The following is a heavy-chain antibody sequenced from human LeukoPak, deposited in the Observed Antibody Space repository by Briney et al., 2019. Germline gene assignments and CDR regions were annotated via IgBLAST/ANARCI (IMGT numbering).Heavy chain of an antibody. CDR1: GYRFTNYH. D-gene: IGHD4-17*01. V-gene: IGHV5-51*01. Sequence: GESLKISCKGSGYRFTNYHIGWVRQMPGKGLEWMGINYPGDSDTRYSPSFQGQVTISVDKSISTAYLQWSSLKASDTAIYYCARIQLSTVTTAFDIWGRRTMVTVSS. CDR3: ARIQLSTVTTAFDI. CDR2: NYPGDSDT. J-gene: IGHJ3*02.